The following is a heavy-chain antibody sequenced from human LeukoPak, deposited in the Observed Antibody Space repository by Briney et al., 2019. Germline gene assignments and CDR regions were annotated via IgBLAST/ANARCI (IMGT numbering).Heavy chain of an antibody. D-gene: IGHD6-19*01. V-gene: IGHV1-18*01. CDR2: ISAYNGNT. Sequence: GASVKVSCKASGYTFTSYGISWVRQAPGQGLEWMGWISAYNGNTNYAQKLQGRVTMTTDTSTSTAYMELRSLRSDDTAVYYCARWDEYSSGWAHFDYWGQGTLVTVSS. CDR1: GYTFTSYG. CDR3: ARWDEYSSGWAHFDY. J-gene: IGHJ4*02.